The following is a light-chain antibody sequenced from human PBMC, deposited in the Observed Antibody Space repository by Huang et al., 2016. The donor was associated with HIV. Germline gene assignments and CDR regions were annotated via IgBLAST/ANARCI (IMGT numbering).Light chain of an antibody. Sequence: IVLTQSPATLSLSPGERATLSCRASQSLNKFLAWYQQKPGQAPRLRIDNATDRATGVPARFSGGGSGTDFTLTITDLKAEDFAIYYCQQRSSSLTFGGGTKVEIK. CDR2: NAT. J-gene: IGKJ4*01. V-gene: IGKV3-11*01. CDR1: QSLNKF. CDR3: QQRSSSLT.